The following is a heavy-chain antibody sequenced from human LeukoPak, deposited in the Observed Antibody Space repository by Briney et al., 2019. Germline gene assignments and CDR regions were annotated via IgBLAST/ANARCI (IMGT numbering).Heavy chain of an antibody. V-gene: IGHV3-74*01. D-gene: IGHD3-16*01. CDR1: GFTFSSYW. Sequence: GGSLRLSCAASGFTFSSYWMHWVRHAPGKGLVWVSRINTEGSSISYADSVKGRFTISRDNAKNTLYLQMNSLRGEDTAVYYCVLGTGDYWGQGTLVTVSS. J-gene: IGHJ4*02. CDR2: INTEGSSI. CDR3: VLGTGDY.